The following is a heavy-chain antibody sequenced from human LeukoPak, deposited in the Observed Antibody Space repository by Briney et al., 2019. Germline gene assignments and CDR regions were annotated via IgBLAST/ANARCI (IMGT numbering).Heavy chain of an antibody. CDR1: GASISSYY. V-gene: IGHV4-59*01. CDR3: ARGTGKWDAFDI. Sequence: SQTLSLTCPVSGASISSYYWTWIRQPPGRGLEWVGYIYYSGSTNYNPSLKSRVTISADTSKNQFSLKLSSVTAADTAVYYCARGTGKWDAFDIWGQGTMVTVSS. CDR2: IYYSGST. D-gene: IGHD3/OR15-3a*01. J-gene: IGHJ3*02.